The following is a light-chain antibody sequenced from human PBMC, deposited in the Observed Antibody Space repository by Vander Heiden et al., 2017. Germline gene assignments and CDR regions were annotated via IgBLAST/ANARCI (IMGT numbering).Light chain of an antibody. Sequence: IQMTQSPYTLSASVGDRVTITCRASQSISSWLAWYQQKPGKAPKLLIYKASSLESGVASRFSGSGSGTEFTLTISSLQPDDFATYYCQQYNSYSWTFGQGTKVEIK. CDR2: KAS. CDR1: QSISSW. V-gene: IGKV1-5*03. CDR3: QQYNSYSWT. J-gene: IGKJ1*01.